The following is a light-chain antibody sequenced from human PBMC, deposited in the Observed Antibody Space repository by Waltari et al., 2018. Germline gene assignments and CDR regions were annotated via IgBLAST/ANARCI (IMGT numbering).Light chain of an antibody. J-gene: IGKJ1*01. V-gene: IGKV1-5*03. CDR3: QQYSIYSWT. Sequence: DIQMTQPPSTLSASVGDRVTITCRASQNINIWLAWYQQKPGKAPNLLIYKASSLESGVPSRFSGGGSGTEFTLTISSLQPDDFATYYCQQYSIYSWTFGQGTKVEVK. CDR1: QNINIW. CDR2: KAS.